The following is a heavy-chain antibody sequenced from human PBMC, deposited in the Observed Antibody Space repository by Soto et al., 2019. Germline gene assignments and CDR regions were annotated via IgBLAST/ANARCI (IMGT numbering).Heavy chain of an antibody. CDR1: GYTFTSYD. Sequence: GASVKVSCKASGYTFTSYDINWVRQATGQGLEWMGWMNPNSGNTGYAQKFQGRVTMTRNTSISTAYMELSSLRSEDTAVYYCARGGYDFWSGYYKVYPESERRKFHHWGKGTLVTVSS. CDR2: MNPNSGNT. CDR3: ARGGYDFWSGYYKVYPESERRKFHH. D-gene: IGHD3-3*01. V-gene: IGHV1-8*01. J-gene: IGHJ1*01.